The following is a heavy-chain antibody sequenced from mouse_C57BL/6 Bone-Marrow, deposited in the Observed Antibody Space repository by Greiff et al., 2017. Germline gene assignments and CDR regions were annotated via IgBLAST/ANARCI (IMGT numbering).Heavy chain of an antibody. CDR1: GFTFSSYG. Sequence: EVKLMESGGDLVKPGGSLKLSCAASGFTFSSYGMSWVRQTPDKRLEWVATISSGGSYTYYPDSVKGRFTISRDNAKNTLYLQMGSLKSENTAMDYSARQEYGSEAMDYWGQGTSVTVSS. CDR2: ISSGGSYT. V-gene: IGHV5-6*01. D-gene: IGHD1-1*01. J-gene: IGHJ4*01. CDR3: ARQEYGSEAMDY.